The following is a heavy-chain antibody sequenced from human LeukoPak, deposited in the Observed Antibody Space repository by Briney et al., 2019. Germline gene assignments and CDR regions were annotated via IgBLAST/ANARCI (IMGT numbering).Heavy chain of an antibody. J-gene: IGHJ4*02. CDR1: GFTFSAYW. CDR2: INTDESIT. V-gene: IGHV3-74*01. D-gene: IGHD3-3*01. Sequence: PGGSLRLSCAASGFTFSAYWMHWVRQAPGKGLVWVSHINTDESITAYADSVKGRFTISRDNAKNTLYLQMNSLRAEETAVYYCAKDFGRTEEYLQSVGLDYWGQGTLVTVSS. CDR3: AKDFGRTEEYLQSVGLDY.